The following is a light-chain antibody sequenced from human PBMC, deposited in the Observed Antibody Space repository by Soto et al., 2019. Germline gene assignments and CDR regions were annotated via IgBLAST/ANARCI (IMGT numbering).Light chain of an antibody. J-gene: IGKJ4*01. V-gene: IGKV1-5*03. CDR1: QSISTW. CDR3: QQDNTYPLT. CDR2: KAS. Sequence: DIQMTQSPSTLSASVGDRVTITCRASQSISTWLAWYQQKPGKAPKLLIYKASSLEGGVPSRFSGSGSGTEFNITISSLQPDDFATYYCQQDNTYPLTFGGGTQVDI.